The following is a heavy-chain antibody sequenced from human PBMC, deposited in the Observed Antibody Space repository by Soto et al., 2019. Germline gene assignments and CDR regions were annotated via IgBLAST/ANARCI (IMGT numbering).Heavy chain of an antibody. CDR1: VFSFSHYW. V-gene: IGHV3-74*01. CDR2: ISPDGRTT. J-gene: IGHJ4*02. D-gene: IGHD3-10*01. Sequence: PGWSLRLSCSASVFSFSHYWMHWVRQAPGKGLVWVSRISPDGRTTTYADSVKGRFTISRDNAKSTLYLQMNSLTVEDGAVYYCADSWLPTSYWGPGTLVTVSS. CDR3: ADSWLPTSY.